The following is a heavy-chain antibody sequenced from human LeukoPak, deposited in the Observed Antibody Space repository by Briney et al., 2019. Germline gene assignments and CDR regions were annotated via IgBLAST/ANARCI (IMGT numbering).Heavy chain of an antibody. J-gene: IGHJ4*02. V-gene: IGHV4-39*01. D-gene: IGHD4-17*01. CDR2: IYYSGST. CDR3: ARARWVGDYDY. CDR1: GGSISSGSYY. Sequence: SETLSLTCTVSGGSISSGSYYWGWIRQPPGQGLDWIGTIYYSGSTYYSPSLRGRVTISVDTSNNQFSLSLSSVTAADTAVYYCARARWVGDYDYWGQGTLVTVSS.